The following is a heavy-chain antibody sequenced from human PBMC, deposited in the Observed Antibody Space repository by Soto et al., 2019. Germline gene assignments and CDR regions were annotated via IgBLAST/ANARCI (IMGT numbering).Heavy chain of an antibody. D-gene: IGHD2-2*01. J-gene: IGHJ4*02. CDR2: ITSSSMFI. CDR3: ARDRYGGYCSSTSCSPAYFDY. Sequence: EVQLVESGGGLVKPGGSLRLSCAASGFTFSSYSMNWVRQAPGKGLEWVSSITSSSMFIYYADSVKGRSTISRANAKNSLYLQMNSLIAEDTAVYYCARDRYGGYCSSTSCSPAYFDYWGQGTLVTVSS. V-gene: IGHV3-21*01. CDR1: GFTFSSYS.